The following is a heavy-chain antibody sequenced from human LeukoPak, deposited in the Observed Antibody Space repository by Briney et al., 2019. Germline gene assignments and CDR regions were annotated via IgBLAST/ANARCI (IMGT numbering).Heavy chain of an antibody. CDR3: ARPRYGSGSLDS. Sequence: PSETLSLTCAVYGGSFSGHYWTWIRQPPGKGLEWIGEIKHSGSTTYNPSLNSRVTISVDTSKNQFSLRLSSVTAADTAVYYCARPRYGSGSLDSWGQGTLVPVSS. D-gene: IGHD3-10*01. J-gene: IGHJ4*02. CDR1: GGSFSGHY. V-gene: IGHV4-34*01. CDR2: IKHSGST.